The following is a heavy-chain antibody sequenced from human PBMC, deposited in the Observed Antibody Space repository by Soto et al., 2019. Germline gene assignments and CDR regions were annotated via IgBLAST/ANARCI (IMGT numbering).Heavy chain of an antibody. CDR3: ARHGDNDGVGYFDY. CDR2: IYSGGST. V-gene: IGHV3-66*04. CDR1: GVTVSSNY. J-gene: IGHJ4*02. D-gene: IGHD5-18*01. Sequence: EVQLVESGGGLVQPGGSLRLSCAASGVTVSSNYMSWVRQAPGKGLEWVSVIYSGGSTYYADSVKGRFTISRDNSKNTLYLQMNSLRDEDTAVYYCARHGDNDGVGYFDYWGQGTLVTVSS.